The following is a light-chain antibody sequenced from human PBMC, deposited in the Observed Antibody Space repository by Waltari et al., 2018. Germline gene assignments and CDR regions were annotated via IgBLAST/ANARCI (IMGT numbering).Light chain of an antibody. V-gene: IGKV3-20*01. J-gene: IGKJ1*01. CDR3: QQYGSSPRT. Sequence: ESVWTQSPGTLSLSPGERATISCRASQSGSNNYLPWYQQNPGQAPRLLIYGATSRATGSPDRLSGSGSGTDFSLTISRLEPEDCAVYYCQQYGSSPRTFGQGTKVEIK. CDR1: QSGSNNY. CDR2: GAT.